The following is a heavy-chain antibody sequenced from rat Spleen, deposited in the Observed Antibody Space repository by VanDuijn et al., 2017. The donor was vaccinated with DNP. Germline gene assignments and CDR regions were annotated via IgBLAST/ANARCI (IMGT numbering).Heavy chain of an antibody. CDR2: IIYDGSRT. J-gene: IGHJ3*01. CDR1: GFTFSDYN. D-gene: IGHD1-11*01. Sequence: EVQLVESGGGLVQPGRSLKLSCAASGFTFSDYNMAWVRQAPKKGLEWVATIIYDGSRTYYRDSVKGRFTISRDNAKSTLYLQMDSLRSEDTATYYCATQDYGGSFAYWGQGTLVTVSS. CDR3: ATQDYGGSFAY. V-gene: IGHV5S10*01.